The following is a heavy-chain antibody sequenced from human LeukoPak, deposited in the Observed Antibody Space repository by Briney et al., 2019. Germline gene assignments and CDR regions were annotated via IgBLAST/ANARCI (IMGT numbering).Heavy chain of an antibody. CDR2: VYYYGCNK. J-gene: IGHJ4*02. CDR3: ATIGDRRSGELYRIDY. V-gene: IGHV3-30-3*01. CDR1: GFTFSNYA. D-gene: IGHD1-26*01. Sequence: GGSLSLSCAASGFTFSNYAMHWVRQAPGKGLEWVAVVYYYGCNKYYADSVKGRFTSSRDNSKNTLYLQMNGLRAEDAAVYYCATIGDRRSGELYRIDYWGQGTLVTVSS.